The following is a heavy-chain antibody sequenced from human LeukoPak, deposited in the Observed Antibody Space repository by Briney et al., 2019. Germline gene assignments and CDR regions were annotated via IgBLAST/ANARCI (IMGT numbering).Heavy chain of an antibody. V-gene: IGHV3-43*02. CDR3: AKEPPHSGSYYRADPIDY. CDR1: GFTFDDYA. J-gene: IGHJ4*02. D-gene: IGHD1-26*01. CDR2: ISGNGGST. Sequence: PGGSLRLSCAASGFTFDDYAMHWVRQAPGKGLEWVSLISGNGGSTYYADSVKDRFTISRDNSKNSLYLQMNSLRTEDTALYYCAKEPPHSGSYYRADPIDYWGQGTLVTVSS.